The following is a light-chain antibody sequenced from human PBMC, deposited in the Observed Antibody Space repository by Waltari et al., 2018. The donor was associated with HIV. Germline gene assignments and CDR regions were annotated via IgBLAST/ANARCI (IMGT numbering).Light chain of an antibody. CDR3: SSFAGSNKL. CDR1: PSAIHDDNF. V-gene: IGLV2-8*01. Sequence: QSALTQPPSASGSPGQSVNLAGTWAPSAIHDDNFISWYQQYSGKAPKLIILGVTKRPSGVPDRFSGSRSGNTASLIVSGLQAEDEAVYFCSSFAGSNKLFGGGTKLTVL. J-gene: IGLJ2*01. CDR2: GVT.